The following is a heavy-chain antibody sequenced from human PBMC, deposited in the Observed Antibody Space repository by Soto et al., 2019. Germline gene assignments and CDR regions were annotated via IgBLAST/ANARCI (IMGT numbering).Heavy chain of an antibody. V-gene: IGHV4-39*01. J-gene: IGHJ5*02. Sequence: QLQLQESGPGLVKPSETLSLTCTVSGGSISSSSYYWGWIRQPPGKGLEWIGSIYYSGSTYYNPSRKSRVTIAVDTSTSQSSLELRSVTAAYTAVYCCARHVEIATLANGTRFDPWGQGTLVTVSS. D-gene: IGHD1-1*01. CDR2: IYYSGST. CDR3: ARHVEIATLANGTRFDP. CDR1: GGSISSSSYY.